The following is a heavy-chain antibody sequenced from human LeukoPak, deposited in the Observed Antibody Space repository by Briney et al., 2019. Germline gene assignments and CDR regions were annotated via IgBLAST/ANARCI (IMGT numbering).Heavy chain of an antibody. D-gene: IGHD6-13*01. CDR3: ARKDPRSSSWSYYYYYYMDV. CDR2: IYYSGST. J-gene: IGHJ6*03. V-gene: IGHV4-39*07. CDR1: GGSISSSSYY. Sequence: PSETLSLTCTVPGGSISSSSYYWGWIRQPPGKGLEWVGSIYYSGSTYYNPSLKSRVTISVDTSKNQFSLKLSSVTAANTAVYSSARKDPRSSSWSYYYYYYMDVWGKGTTVTVSS.